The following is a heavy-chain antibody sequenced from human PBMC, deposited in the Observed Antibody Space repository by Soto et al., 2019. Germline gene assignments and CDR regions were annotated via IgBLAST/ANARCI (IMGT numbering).Heavy chain of an antibody. D-gene: IGHD3-3*02. CDR1: GGTFSSYA. V-gene: IGHV1-69*13. CDR2: IIPIFGTA. CDR3: ARGYIFEVFKIQRPYYFDY. J-gene: IGHJ4*02. Sequence: ASVKVSCKASGGTFSSYAISWVRQAPGQGLEWMGGIIPIFGTANYAQKFQGRVTITADESTSTAYMELSSLRSEDTAVYYCARGYIFEVFKIQRPYYFDYWGQGTLVTVSS.